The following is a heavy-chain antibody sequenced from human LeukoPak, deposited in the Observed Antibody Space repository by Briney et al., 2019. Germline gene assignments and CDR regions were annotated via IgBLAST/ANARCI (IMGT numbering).Heavy chain of an antibody. J-gene: IGHJ5*02. D-gene: IGHD3-16*01. CDR1: GFTFDDYG. CDR3: ARNQGGGRFDP. Sequence: GGSLRLSCAASGFTFDDYGMSWVRQAPGKGLEWVTTINRDGSEKYYVDSVKGRFTMSRDNAKNSLYLQMNSLRVEDTAVYFCARNQGGGRFDPWGQGTLVTVSS. CDR2: INRDGSEK. V-gene: IGHV3-7*01.